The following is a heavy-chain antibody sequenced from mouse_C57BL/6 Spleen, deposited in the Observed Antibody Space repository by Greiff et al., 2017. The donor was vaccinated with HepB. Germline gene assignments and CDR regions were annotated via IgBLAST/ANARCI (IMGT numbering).Heavy chain of an antibody. V-gene: IGHV14-3*01. CDR2: IDPANGNT. D-gene: IGHD2-3*01. J-gene: IGHJ2*01. CDR3: ARDYGYYPGYFDY. Sequence: VQLQESVAELVRPGASVKLSCTASGYNFKNTYMHWVKQRPEQGLEWIGRIDPANGNTNYAPKFQGKATITADTSSNTAYLQLSSLTSEDTAIYYCARDYGYYPGYFDYWGQGTTLTVSS. CDR1: GYNFKNTY.